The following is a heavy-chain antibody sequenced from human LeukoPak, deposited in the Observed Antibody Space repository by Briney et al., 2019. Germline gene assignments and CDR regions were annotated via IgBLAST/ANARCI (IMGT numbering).Heavy chain of an antibody. V-gene: IGHV3-48*03. D-gene: IGHD3-9*01. CDR1: GFTFSSYE. Sequence: GGSLRLSCAASGFTFSSYEMNWVRQAPGKGLEWVSYISSSGSTIYYADSVKGRFTISRDNAKNSLYLQMNSLRAEDTAVYYCASNYDILTGYYAPNYYYGMDVWGQGTTVTVSS. J-gene: IGHJ6*02. CDR2: ISSSGSTI. CDR3: ASNYDILTGYYAPNYYYGMDV.